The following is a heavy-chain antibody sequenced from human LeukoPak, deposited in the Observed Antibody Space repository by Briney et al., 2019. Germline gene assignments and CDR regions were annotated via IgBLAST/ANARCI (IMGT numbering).Heavy chain of an antibody. D-gene: IGHD6-6*01. CDR3: ARVSRVLYSSSSPHFDY. J-gene: IGHJ4*02. CDR1: GYTFTGCY. V-gene: IGHV1-2*02. CDR2: INPNSGGT. Sequence: ASVKVSCKASGYTFTGCYMHWVRQAPGQGLEWMGWINPNSGGTNYAQKFQGRVTMTRDTSISTAYMELSRLRSDDTAVYYCARVSRVLYSSSSPHFDYWGQGTLVTVSS.